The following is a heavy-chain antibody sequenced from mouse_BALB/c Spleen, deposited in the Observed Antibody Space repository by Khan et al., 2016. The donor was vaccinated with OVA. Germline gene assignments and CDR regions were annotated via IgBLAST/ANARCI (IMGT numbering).Heavy chain of an antibody. CDR2: INPHIGET. Sequence: VQLKQSGPELVRPGASVKISCKASGYSFTGYFMNWVMQSHGKSLEWIGRINPHIGETFYNQRFKDKATLPVDESSSTAHMELRSLASEDSAVYYCTRSDRSDFDYWGQGTTLTVSS. V-gene: IGHV1-20*02. D-gene: IGHD1-1*01. CDR1: GYSFTGYF. CDR3: TRSDRSDFDY. J-gene: IGHJ2*01.